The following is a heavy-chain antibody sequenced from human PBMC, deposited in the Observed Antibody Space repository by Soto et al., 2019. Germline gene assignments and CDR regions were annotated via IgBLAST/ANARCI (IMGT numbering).Heavy chain of an antibody. CDR2: VHYSGST. V-gene: IGHV4-59*01. Sequence: SETLSLTCTVSGESLNNYYWSWIRQPPGKGLEWIGFVHYSGSTGYNPSLKSRVTISVDTSKNQLSLKVTSVTTADTAIYFCARGRFPAVWGQGTLVTVSS. D-gene: IGHD3-16*01. CDR1: GESLNNYY. J-gene: IGHJ4*02. CDR3: ARGRFPAV.